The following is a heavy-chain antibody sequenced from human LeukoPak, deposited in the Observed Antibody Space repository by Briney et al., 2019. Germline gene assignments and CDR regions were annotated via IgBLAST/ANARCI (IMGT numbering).Heavy chain of an antibody. Sequence: PGGSLRLSCAASGFAFSSYNMNWVRQAPGKGLEWVSYISSSGSTIYYADSVKARFTISRDNAKNSLYLQMNSLRAEDTAVYYCARDLQYFAYYYMDVWGKGTTVTVSS. D-gene: IGHD3-9*01. J-gene: IGHJ6*03. CDR3: ARDLQYFAYYYMDV. CDR1: GFAFSSYN. V-gene: IGHV3-48*04. CDR2: ISSSGSTI.